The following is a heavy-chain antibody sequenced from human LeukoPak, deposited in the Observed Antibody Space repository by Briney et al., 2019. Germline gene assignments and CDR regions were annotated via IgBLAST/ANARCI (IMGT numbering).Heavy chain of an antibody. V-gene: IGHV4-30-2*01. CDR2: IYHSGST. D-gene: IGHD4-17*01. CDR3: ARGAVTSRGTFDY. Sequence: PSETLSLTCAVSGGSISSGGYSWSWIRQPPGKGLEWIGYIYHSGSTYYNPSLKSRVTLSVDRSKNQFSLKLSSVTAADTAVYYCARGAVTSRGTFDYWGQGTLVTVSS. J-gene: IGHJ4*02. CDR1: GGSISSGGYS.